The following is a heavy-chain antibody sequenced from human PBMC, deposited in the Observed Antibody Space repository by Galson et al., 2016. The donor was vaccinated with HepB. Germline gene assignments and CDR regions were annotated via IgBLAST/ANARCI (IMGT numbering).Heavy chain of an antibody. D-gene: IGHD4-23*01. Sequence: TLSLTCTVSGASISSGGFFWSWIRQHPVKGLEWIGYIYYSGSTYYSPSLKSRVTMSVDTSKNHFSLKLSSVTAADTAVYFCARTTVVTPQLYWYFDLWGRGTLVTVSS. CDR3: ARTTVVTPQLYWYFDL. V-gene: IGHV4-31*03. CDR2: IYYSGST. CDR1: GASISSGGFF. J-gene: IGHJ2*01.